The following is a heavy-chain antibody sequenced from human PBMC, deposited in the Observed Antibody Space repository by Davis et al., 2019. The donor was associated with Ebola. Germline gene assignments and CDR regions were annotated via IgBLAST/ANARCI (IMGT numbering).Heavy chain of an antibody. CDR3: ARAFATDGMDV. J-gene: IGHJ6*01. V-gene: IGHV1-2*04. Sequence: ASVKVSCKASGYTFTDPYIHWVRQAPGQGLEWMGWINPNSGGTNYAQKFQGWVTMTRDTSISTAYMELSRLRSDDTAVYYCARAFATDGMDVWGQGTTVTVS. D-gene: IGHD4-17*01. CDR2: INPNSGGT. CDR1: GYTFTDPY.